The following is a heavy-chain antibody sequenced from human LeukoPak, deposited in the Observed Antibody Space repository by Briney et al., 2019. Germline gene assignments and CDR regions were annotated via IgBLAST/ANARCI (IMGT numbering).Heavy chain of an antibody. Sequence: GGSLRLPCAPSVLTPSIYGIHWVPEAPGKGLEWVAFIRYDGSRKYYGDSVKGRFTIFRDNSKTTLYLQMNDLRPEDTAVYYCAKSDKLDIWRGPWGQGTVVTVSS. D-gene: IGHD3-3*01. V-gene: IGHV3-30*02. CDR2: IRYDGSRK. CDR1: VLTPSIYG. CDR3: AKSDKLDIWRGP. J-gene: IGHJ5*02.